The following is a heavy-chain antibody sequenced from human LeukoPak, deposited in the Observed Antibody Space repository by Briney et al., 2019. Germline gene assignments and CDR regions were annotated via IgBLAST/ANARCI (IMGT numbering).Heavy chain of an antibody. J-gene: IGHJ4*02. CDR1: GFTFSSYA. CDR3: AREYCSGTSCYGYFDY. Sequence: GGSLRLSCAASGFTFSSYAMSWVRRAPGKGLEWVANIKQDGSQIFYVDSVKGRFTISRDTAKNSLSLQMNSLRAEDTAVYYCAREYCSGTSCYGYFDYWGQGTLVTVSS. D-gene: IGHD2-2*01. V-gene: IGHV3-7*01. CDR2: IKQDGSQI.